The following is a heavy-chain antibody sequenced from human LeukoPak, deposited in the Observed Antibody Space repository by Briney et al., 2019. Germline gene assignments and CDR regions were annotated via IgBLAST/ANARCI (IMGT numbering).Heavy chain of an antibody. CDR1: GGSTSNTSYY. Sequence: SETLSLTCTVYGGSTSNTSYYWGWIRQPPGKGLEGIGSIYYSGSTYYNPSLKSRVTISVDTSKNHFSLTLSSVTAPHTAVYHCASHSSYVSPFRSWGRGPLVTVSP. V-gene: IGHV4-39*02. CDR2: IYYSGST. D-gene: IGHD3-10*02. J-gene: IGHJ5*02. CDR3: ASHSSYVSPFRS.